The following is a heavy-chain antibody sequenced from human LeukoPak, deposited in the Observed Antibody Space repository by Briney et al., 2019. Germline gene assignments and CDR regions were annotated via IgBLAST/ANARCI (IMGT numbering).Heavy chain of an antibody. V-gene: IGHV3-23*01. Sequence: GESLRLSCAASGFTFSSYAMTWVRQAPGKGLEWVSGISGSGGSTYYADSVKGRFTISRDNSKNTLYLQMNSLRAEDTAVYYCARDLSGSLDYWGQGTLVTVSS. J-gene: IGHJ4*02. CDR3: ARDLSGSLDY. D-gene: IGHD3-10*01. CDR2: ISGSGGST. CDR1: GFTFSSYA.